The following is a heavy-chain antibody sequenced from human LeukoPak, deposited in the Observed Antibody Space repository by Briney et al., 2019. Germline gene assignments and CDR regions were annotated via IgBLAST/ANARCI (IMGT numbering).Heavy chain of an antibody. CDR3: AREVPAGDY. J-gene: IGHJ4*02. V-gene: IGHV1-2*02. Sequence: GASVKVSCKASGYTFTGYYMHWVRQAPGRGLEWMGWINPNSGGTNYAQKFQGRVTMTRDTSISTAYRELSSLRSDDTAVYYWAREVPAGDYWGQGTLVTVSS. CDR2: INPNSGGT. CDR1: GYTFTGYY. D-gene: IGHD3-10*01.